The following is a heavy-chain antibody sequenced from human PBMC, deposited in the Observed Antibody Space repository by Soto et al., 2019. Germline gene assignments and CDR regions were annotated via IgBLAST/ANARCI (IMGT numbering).Heavy chain of an antibody. CDR3: ARTTAVPNTLRSRYFFDY. V-gene: IGHV4-61*01. J-gene: IGHJ4*02. D-gene: IGHD4-17*01. CDR2: VYYSGTT. CDR1: GGSVNNKTYY. Sequence: SETLSLTCSVSGGSVNNKTYYWSWIRQPPGKRLEWIGYVYYSGTTNYNPSLKSRVTISVDLSKNQFSLRLSSVTTADTALYYCARTTAVPNTLRSRYFFDYWGQGTLVTVSS.